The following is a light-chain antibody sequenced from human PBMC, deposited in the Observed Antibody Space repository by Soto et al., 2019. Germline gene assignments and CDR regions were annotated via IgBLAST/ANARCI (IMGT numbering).Light chain of an antibody. V-gene: IGLV1-40*01. Sequence: QPVLTQPPSVSGAPGQRVTISCTGSSSNIGAGSDVHWYQQLPGTAPKLLIHTNIQRPSGVPDRFSGSKSGTSASLAISGLQSEDEADYYCAGWDDRLNGWVFGGGTQLTVL. CDR2: TNI. J-gene: IGLJ7*01. CDR3: AGWDDRLNGWV. CDR1: SSNIGAGSD.